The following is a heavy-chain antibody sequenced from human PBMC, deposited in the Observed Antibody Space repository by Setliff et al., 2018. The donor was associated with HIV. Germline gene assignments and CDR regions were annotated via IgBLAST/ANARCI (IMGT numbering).Heavy chain of an antibody. V-gene: IGHV3-7*01. J-gene: IGHJ6*03. D-gene: IGHD3-3*01. CDR1: GFTFSDYW. CDR2: IKEGGSEK. Sequence: GGSLRLSCAASGFTFSDYWMSWVRQAPGKGLEWVASIKEGGSEKYYVASVKGRFTMSRDNAKNSLYLQMNSLRADDTAVYYCAGDRALVRDTIFGGAQYYYYMDVWGKGTTVTVSS. CDR3: AGDRALVRDTIFGGAQYYYYMDV.